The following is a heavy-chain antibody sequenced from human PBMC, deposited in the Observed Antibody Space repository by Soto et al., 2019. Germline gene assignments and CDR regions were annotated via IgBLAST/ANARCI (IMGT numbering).Heavy chain of an antibody. CDR2: ISGSGGST. CDR3: AKVDTAMVTGSDYYYYMDV. V-gene: IGHV3-23*01. D-gene: IGHD5-18*01. CDR1: GFTFSSYA. Sequence: GGSLRLSCAASGFTFSSYAMSWVRQAPGKGLDWVSAISGSGGSTYYADSVKGRFTISRDNSKNTLYLQMNSLRAEDTAVYYCAKVDTAMVTGSDYYYYMDVWGKGTTVTVSS. J-gene: IGHJ6*03.